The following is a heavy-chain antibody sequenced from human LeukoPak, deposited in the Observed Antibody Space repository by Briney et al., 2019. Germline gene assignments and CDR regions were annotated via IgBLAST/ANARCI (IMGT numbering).Heavy chain of an antibody. CDR2: ISGSGGSP. J-gene: IGHJ3*02. Sequence: GGSLRLSCAASGFTFSTYAMSWVRQAPGKGLEWVSVISGSGGSPYYANAVKGRFTISRDNSKNTLYLQMNSLEVEDTAIYYCARDWARCGAGCYSRADAFDIWGQGTMVTVSS. D-gene: IGHD2-21*02. CDR3: ARDWARCGAGCYSRADAFDI. CDR1: GFTFSTYA. V-gene: IGHV3-23*01.